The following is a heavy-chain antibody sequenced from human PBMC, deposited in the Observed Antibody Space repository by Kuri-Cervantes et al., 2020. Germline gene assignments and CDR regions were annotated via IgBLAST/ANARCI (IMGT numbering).Heavy chain of an antibody. Sequence: GGSLRLSCTASGFTFGDYAMSWFRQAPGKGLEWVGFIRSKAYGGTTEYAASVKGRFTISRDNAKNSLYLQMNSLRAEDTAVYYCASYTNFWGSYTEYWGQGTLVTVSS. CDR2: IRSKAYGGTT. V-gene: IGHV3-49*03. J-gene: IGHJ4*02. CDR1: GFTFGDYA. D-gene: IGHD3-16*01. CDR3: ASYTNFWGSYTEY.